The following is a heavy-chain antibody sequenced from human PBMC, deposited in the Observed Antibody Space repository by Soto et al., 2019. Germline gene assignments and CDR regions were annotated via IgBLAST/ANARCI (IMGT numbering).Heavy chain of an antibody. Sequence: GASVKVSCKVSGYTLTELSMHWVRQAPGKGLEWMGGFDPEDGETIYAQKFQGRVTMTEDTSTDTAYMELSSLRSEDTAVYYRATGIYCSGGSCETGAFDIWGQGTMVTVSS. V-gene: IGHV1-24*01. J-gene: IGHJ3*02. D-gene: IGHD2-15*01. CDR2: FDPEDGET. CDR1: GYTLTELS. CDR3: ATGIYCSGGSCETGAFDI.